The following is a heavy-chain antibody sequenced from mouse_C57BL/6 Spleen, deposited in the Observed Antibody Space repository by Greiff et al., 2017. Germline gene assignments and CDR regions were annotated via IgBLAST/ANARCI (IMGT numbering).Heavy chain of an antibody. CDR3: ARNLGDYYGSYWYFDV. V-gene: IGHV5-4*03. CDR1: GFTFSSYA. CDR2: ISDGGSYT. D-gene: IGHD1-1*01. J-gene: IGHJ1*03. Sequence: EVMLVESGGGLVKPGGSLKLSCAASGFTFSSYAMSWVRQTPEKRLEWVATISDGGSYTYYPDNVKGRFTISRDNAKNNLYLQMSHLKSEDTAMYYCARNLGDYYGSYWYFDVWGTGTTVTVSS.